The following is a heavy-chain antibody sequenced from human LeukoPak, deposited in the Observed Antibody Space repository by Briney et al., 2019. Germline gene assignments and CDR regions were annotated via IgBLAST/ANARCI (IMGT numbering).Heavy chain of an antibody. J-gene: IGHJ4*02. V-gene: IGHV1-46*01. D-gene: IGHD1-26*01. CDR2: INPSGGST. CDR3: ARVVVGAYLGY. CDR1: GYTFTSYY. Sequence: GASVKVSCKASGYTFTSYYMHWVRQAPGQGLEWMGIINPSGGSTSYAQKFQGRVTVTRDTSTSTVYMELGSLRSEDTAVYYCARVVVGAYLGYWGQGTLVTVSS.